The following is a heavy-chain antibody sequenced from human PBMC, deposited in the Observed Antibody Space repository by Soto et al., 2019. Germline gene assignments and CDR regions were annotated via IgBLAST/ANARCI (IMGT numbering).Heavy chain of an antibody. CDR1: GYTFTGYY. D-gene: IGHD6-13*01. CDR2: INPNSGGT. Sequence: ASVKVSCKASGYTFTGYYMHWVRQAPGQGLEWMGWINPNSGGTNYAQKFQGWVTMTRDTSISTAYMELSRLRSDDTAVYYCARGPIAAALVPNYYYGMDVWGQGTTVTVSS. J-gene: IGHJ6*02. CDR3: ARGPIAAALVPNYYYGMDV. V-gene: IGHV1-2*04.